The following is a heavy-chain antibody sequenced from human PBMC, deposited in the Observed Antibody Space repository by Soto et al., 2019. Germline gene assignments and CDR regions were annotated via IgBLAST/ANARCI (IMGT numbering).Heavy chain of an antibody. J-gene: IGHJ4*02. CDR3: ARRDSSGWYYLDY. D-gene: IGHD6-19*01. Sequence: SETLSLTCTVSGGSISSYYWSWIRQPPGKGLEWIGYIYYSGSTNYNPSLKSRVTISVDTSKNQFSLKLSSVTAADTAVYYCARRDSSGWYYLDYWGQGTLVTVSS. CDR2: IYYSGST. V-gene: IGHV4-59*01. CDR1: GGSISSYY.